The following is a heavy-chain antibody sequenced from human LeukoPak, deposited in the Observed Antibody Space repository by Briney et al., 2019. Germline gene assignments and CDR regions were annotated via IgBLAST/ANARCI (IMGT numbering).Heavy chain of an antibody. CDR3: ATNILVRDIINWFDP. D-gene: IGHD3-10*01. CDR2: INPNSGGT. J-gene: IGHJ5*02. Sequence: GASVKVSCKASGYTFTGYYIHWVRQAPGQGLEWMGWINPNSGGTNYAQKFQGRVTMTRDTSISTAYMELSSLRYDDTAVYYCATNILVRDIINWFDPWGQGTLVTVSS. V-gene: IGHV1-2*02. CDR1: GYTFTGYY.